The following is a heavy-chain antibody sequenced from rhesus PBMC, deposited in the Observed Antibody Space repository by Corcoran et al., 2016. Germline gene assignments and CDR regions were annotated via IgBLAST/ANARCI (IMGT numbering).Heavy chain of an antibody. CDR3: TRRDTAAGLDY. CDR1: GFTFSSYD. V-gene: IGHV3-136*01. D-gene: IGHD6S26*01. J-gene: IGHJ4*01. Sequence: EVQLVESGGGLVQPGGSLRLSCAASGFTFSSYDMSWVRQAPGEGLEFVSYSSYTSKTIYYADSIKGRFTLSRDNAKNSLSLQMSSLRAEDTAVYYCTRRDTAAGLDYWGQGVLVTVSS. CDR2: SSYTSKTI.